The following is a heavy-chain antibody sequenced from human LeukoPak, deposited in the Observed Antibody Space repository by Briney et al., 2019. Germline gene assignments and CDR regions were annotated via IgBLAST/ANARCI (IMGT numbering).Heavy chain of an antibody. CDR3: ARQTGSGLFILP. Sequence: PSETLSLTCTVSGVSISSSNSYWGWLRQPPGKGLEWIGSIYYSGNTYYNASLKSQVSISIDTAKNQFSLRLTSVTAADTAVYYCARQTGSGLFILPGGQGTLVTVSS. J-gene: IGHJ4*02. CDR1: GVSISSSNSY. CDR2: IYYSGNT. V-gene: IGHV4-39*01. D-gene: IGHD3/OR15-3a*01.